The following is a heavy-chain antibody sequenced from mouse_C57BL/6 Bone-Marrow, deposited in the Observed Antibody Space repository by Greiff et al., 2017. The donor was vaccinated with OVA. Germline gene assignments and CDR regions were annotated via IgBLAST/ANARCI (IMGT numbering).Heavy chain of an antibody. CDR3: VRHGGPDWYFDV. CDR2: IRSKSNNYAT. J-gene: IGHJ1*03. Sequence: DVMLVESGGGLVQPKGSLKLSCAASGFSFNTYAMNWVRQAPGKGLEWVARIRSKSNNYATYYADSVKDRFTISRDDSESMLYLQMNNVKTEDTAMYYCVRHGGPDWYFDVWGTGTTVTVSS. CDR1: GFSFNTYA. V-gene: IGHV10-1*01.